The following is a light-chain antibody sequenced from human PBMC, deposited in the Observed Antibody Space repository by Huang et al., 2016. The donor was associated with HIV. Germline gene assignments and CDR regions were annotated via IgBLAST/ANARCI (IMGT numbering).Light chain of an antibody. Sequence: DIQMTQSPSSLSASIGDRVTMSFRSSQTVDMYLKWYQHTPGRAPKLLIYAESNLQSDVPSRFSGTGSGTNFTLTISSLQPEDFVIYFCQQTYNVPRTFGQGTALEIK. CDR1: QTVDMY. J-gene: IGKJ2*01. CDR2: AES. CDR3: QQTYNVPRT. V-gene: IGKV1-39*01.